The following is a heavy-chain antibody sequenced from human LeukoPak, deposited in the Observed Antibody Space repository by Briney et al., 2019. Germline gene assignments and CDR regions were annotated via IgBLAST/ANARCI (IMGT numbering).Heavy chain of an antibody. D-gene: IGHD1-14*01. CDR3: ARDTNNGLDV. J-gene: IGHJ6*02. CDR2: ISSSGRLM. CDR1: GFTFSDYY. Sequence: GGSLRLSCAASGFTFSDYYINWIRQAPGKGLEWVSHISSSGRLMQYADSVKGRFTIARDNAQNFMSLQMNSLKPEDTAVYYCARDTNNGLDVWGRGTTVTVSS. V-gene: IGHV3-11*01.